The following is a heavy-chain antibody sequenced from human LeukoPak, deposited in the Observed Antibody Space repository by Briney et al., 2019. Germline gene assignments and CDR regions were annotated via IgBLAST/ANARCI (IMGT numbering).Heavy chain of an antibody. D-gene: IGHD5-12*01. Sequence: SETLSLTCTVSGGSISSSSYYWGWIRQPPGKGLEWIGSIYYSGNTYYNPSLKSRITISVDTSKDQFSLKMTSVTAADTAVYYCARYHGGYDDYWGQGTLVTVSS. CDR3: ARYHGGYDDY. CDR2: IYYSGNT. V-gene: IGHV4-39*07. J-gene: IGHJ4*02. CDR1: GGSISSSSYY.